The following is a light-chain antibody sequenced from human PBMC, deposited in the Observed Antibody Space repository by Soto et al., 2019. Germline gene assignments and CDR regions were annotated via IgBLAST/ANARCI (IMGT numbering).Light chain of an antibody. CDR2: EVT. CDR1: SGDIGSYNR. CDR3: SSYTNINTRACV. J-gene: IGLJ1*01. V-gene: IGLV2-14*01. Sequence: QSLLTQPASVSVSPGQSITSSCTGTSGDIGSYNRVSWDQQHPGKAPKLIIYEVTYRPSGVSNRFSGSKSGNTASLTISGLQAEDEAEYYCSSYTNINTRACVFGTGTKVTVL.